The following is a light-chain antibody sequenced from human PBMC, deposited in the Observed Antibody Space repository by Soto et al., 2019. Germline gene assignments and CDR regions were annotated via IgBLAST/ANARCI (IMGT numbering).Light chain of an antibody. Sequence: DIQMTQSPSSLSASVGDRVTITCRASQAIHSYLNWYQQKPGKAPNLLIFATSTLQSGVPSKFSGSGSGTDFTLTISSLQPEDFATYYCQQRETFSPGTKVDIK. CDR1: QAIHSY. J-gene: IGKJ3*01. CDR3: QQRET. CDR2: ATS. V-gene: IGKV1-39*01.